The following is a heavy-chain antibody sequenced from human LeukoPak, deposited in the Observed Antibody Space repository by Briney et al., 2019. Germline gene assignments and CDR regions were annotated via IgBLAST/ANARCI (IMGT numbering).Heavy chain of an antibody. V-gene: IGHV1-69*04. CDR2: IIPILGIA. Sequence: GASVKVSCKASGGTFSSYAISWVRQAPGQGLEWMGRIIPILGIANYAQKFQGRVTITADKSTSTAYMELSSLRSEDTAVYYCAREREAAAGTGRVYFDYWGQGTLVTASS. CDR3: AREREAAAGTGRVYFDY. J-gene: IGHJ4*02. D-gene: IGHD6-13*01. CDR1: GGTFSSYA.